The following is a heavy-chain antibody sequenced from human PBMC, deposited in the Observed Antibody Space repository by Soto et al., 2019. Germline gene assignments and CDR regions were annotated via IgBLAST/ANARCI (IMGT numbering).Heavy chain of an antibody. J-gene: IGHJ6*02. CDR3: ARFPQQLVRRCYYGMDV. D-gene: IGHD6-13*01. CDR2: INPNSGGT. V-gene: IGHV1-2*02. Sequence: ASVKVSCKASGYTFTGYYMHWVRQAPGQGLEWMGWINPNSGGTNYAQKFQGRVTMTRDTSISTAYMELSRLRSDDTAVYYCARFPQQLVRRCYYGMDVWGQGTTVTVSS. CDR1: GYTFTGYY.